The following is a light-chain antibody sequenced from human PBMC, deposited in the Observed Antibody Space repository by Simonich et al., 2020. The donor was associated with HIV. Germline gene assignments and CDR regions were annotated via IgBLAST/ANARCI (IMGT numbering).Light chain of an antibody. CDR1: SSDVGGYNY. Sequence: QSALTQPASVSGSPGQSLTISCTGTSSDVGGYNYVSWYQQHPGKAPKLMIYEGSKRPSGVSNRFSGSKSGNTASLTISGLQAEDEADYYCCSYAGSSTWVFGGGTKLTVL. V-gene: IGLV2-23*01. CDR3: CSYAGSSTWV. J-gene: IGLJ3*02. CDR2: EGS.